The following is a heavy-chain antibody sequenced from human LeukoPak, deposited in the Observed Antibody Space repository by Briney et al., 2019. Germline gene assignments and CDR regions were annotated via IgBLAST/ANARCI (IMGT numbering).Heavy chain of an antibody. V-gene: IGHV4-4*07. Sequence: PSETLSLTCTVSGGSISSYYWSWIRQPAGKGLEWIGRIYTSGSTNYNPSLKSRVTMSVDTSKNQFSLKLSSVTAADTAVYYCARAKYSSSWTTAYYYYYMDVWGKGTTVTVSS. CDR3: ARAKYSSSWTTAYYYYYMDV. CDR2: IYTSGST. J-gene: IGHJ6*03. D-gene: IGHD6-13*01. CDR1: GGSISSYY.